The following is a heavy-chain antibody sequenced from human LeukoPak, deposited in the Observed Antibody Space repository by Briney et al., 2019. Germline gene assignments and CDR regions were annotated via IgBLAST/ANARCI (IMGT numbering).Heavy chain of an antibody. CDR2: IYISGST. V-gene: IGHV4-61*02. CDR1: GGSISSAAYY. CDR3: AREREGPYGYLDY. D-gene: IGHD4-17*01. Sequence: SQTLSLTCTVSGGSISSAAYYWSWIRQPAGKGLEWIARIYISGSTNYNPSLKSRVTISVDTSKNQFSLKLSSVTAADTAVYYCAREREGPYGYLDYWGQGTLVTVSS. J-gene: IGHJ4*02.